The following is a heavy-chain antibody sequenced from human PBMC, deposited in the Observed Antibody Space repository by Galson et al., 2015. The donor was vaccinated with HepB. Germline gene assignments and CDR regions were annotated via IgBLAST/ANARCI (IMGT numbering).Heavy chain of an antibody. D-gene: IGHD4-17*01. Sequence: SLRLSCAASGFTFSSYSMNWVRQAPGKGLEWVSSISSSSSYIYYADSVKGRFTISRDNAKNSLYLQMNSLRAEDTAVYYCAREGSGYPLNDYGDYGGDYRGQGTLVTVSS. CDR3: AREGSGYPLNDYGDYGGDY. CDR2: ISSSSSYI. J-gene: IGHJ4*02. V-gene: IGHV3-21*01. CDR1: GFTFSSYS.